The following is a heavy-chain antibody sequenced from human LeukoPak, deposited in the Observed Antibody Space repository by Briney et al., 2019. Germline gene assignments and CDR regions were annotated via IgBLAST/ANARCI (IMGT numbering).Heavy chain of an antibody. CDR3: ARDPTNPRLYYSGSYFYFDY. V-gene: IGHV4-39*02. CDR2: IYYSGST. D-gene: IGHD1-26*01. CDR1: GDSISTSSSY. Sequence: SETLSLTCSVSGDSISTSSSYWGWIRQPPGKGLEWIGSIYYSGSTYYNTSLKSRVTISVDTSKNQFSLKLNSVTAADTAVYYCARDPTNPRLYYSGSYFYFDYWGQGTLVTVSS. J-gene: IGHJ4*02.